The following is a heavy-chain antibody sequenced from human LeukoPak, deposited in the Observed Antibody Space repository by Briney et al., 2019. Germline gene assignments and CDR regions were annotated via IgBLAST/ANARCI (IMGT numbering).Heavy chain of an antibody. CDR2: ISGSGGST. V-gene: IGHV3-23*01. J-gene: IGHJ6*03. Sequence: GGSLRLPCAASGFTFSSYAMSWVRQAPGKGLEWVSAISGSGGSTYYADSVKGRFTISRDDAKNSLYLQMDSLRAEDTAMYYCARDAYCSSTSCPHSSYFYYYMDVWGKGTTVTVSS. D-gene: IGHD2-2*01. CDR3: ARDAYCSSTSCPHSSYFYYYMDV. CDR1: GFTFSSYA.